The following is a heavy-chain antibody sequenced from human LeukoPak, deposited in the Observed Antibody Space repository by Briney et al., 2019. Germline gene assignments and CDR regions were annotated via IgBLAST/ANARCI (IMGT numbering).Heavy chain of an antibody. Sequence: SVKVSCKASGGTFSSYAISWVRQAPGQGLEWMGRIIPIFGTANYAQKFQGRVTITTDESTSTAYMELSSPRSEDTAVYYCARDYYDSSGYYNDYWGQGTLVTVSS. J-gene: IGHJ4*02. CDR3: ARDYYDSSGYYNDY. CDR2: IIPIFGTA. D-gene: IGHD3-22*01. V-gene: IGHV1-69*05. CDR1: GGTFSSYA.